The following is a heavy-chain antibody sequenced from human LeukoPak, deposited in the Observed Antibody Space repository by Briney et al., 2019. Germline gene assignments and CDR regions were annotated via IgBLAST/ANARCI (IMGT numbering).Heavy chain of an antibody. CDR2: IKQDGREK. Sequence: GRSLRLSWAASGFTVSSYWMSSVRQAPGKGLEWVANIKQDGREKYYVASVKDGDTISRDNAKNSWHLRMNRLRAQETSVCLCSRDRDSSASFDYWGQGTLVTVSS. CDR1: GFTVSSYW. V-gene: IGHV3-7*05. D-gene: IGHD6-25*01. J-gene: IGHJ4*02. CDR3: SRDRDSSASFDY.